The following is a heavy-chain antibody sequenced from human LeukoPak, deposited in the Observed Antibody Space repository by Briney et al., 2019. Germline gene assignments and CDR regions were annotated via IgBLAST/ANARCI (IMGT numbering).Heavy chain of an antibody. J-gene: IGHJ4*02. V-gene: IGHV3-30*18. CDR2: ISYDGSNK. CDR3: AKDRGKDIVVVPAAIIFDY. CDR1: GFTFSSYG. Sequence: GGSLRLSCAASGFTFSSYGMHWVRQAPGKGLEWVAVISYDGSNKYYADSVKGRFTISRDNSKNTLYLQMNSLRAEDTAVYYCAKDRGKDIVVVPAAIIFDYWGQGTLVTVSS. D-gene: IGHD2-2*01.